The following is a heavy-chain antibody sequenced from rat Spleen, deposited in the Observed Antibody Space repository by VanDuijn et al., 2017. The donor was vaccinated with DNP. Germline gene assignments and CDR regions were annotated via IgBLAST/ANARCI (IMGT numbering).Heavy chain of an antibody. Sequence: EVQLQESGPGLVKPSQSLSLTCSVTGYPITSNYWGWIRKFPGNKMEWIGHISYSGSTSYNPSLRSRISITRDTSKNQFFLHLNSVTTEDTATYYCARQNIVRDWFFDFWGPGTMVTVSS. CDR3: ARQNIVRDWFFDF. D-gene: IGHD4-3*01. J-gene: IGHJ1*01. V-gene: IGHV3-1*01. CDR1: GYPITSNY. CDR2: ISYSGST.